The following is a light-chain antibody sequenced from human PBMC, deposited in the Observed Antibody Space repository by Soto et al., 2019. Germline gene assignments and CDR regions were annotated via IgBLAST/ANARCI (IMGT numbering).Light chain of an antibody. J-gene: IGLJ1*01. V-gene: IGLV2-14*01. CDR1: SSDVGRYNF. CDR3: PSYTSSSTQV. CDR2: EVS. Sequence: QSALTQPASVSGSPGQSITISCTGTSSDVGRYNFVSWYQQHPGKAPKLMISEVSNRPSGVSNRFSRSKSGNTASLTISGLQAADEDDYYCPSYTSSSTQVLGTGTKVTGL.